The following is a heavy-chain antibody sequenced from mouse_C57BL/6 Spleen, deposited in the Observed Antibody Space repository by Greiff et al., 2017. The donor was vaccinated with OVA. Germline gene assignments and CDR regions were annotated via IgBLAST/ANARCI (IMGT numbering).Heavy chain of an antibody. D-gene: IGHD1-2*01. CDR1: GYTFTSYW. Sequence: QVQLQQPGTELVKPGASVKLSCKASGYTFTSYWMHWVQQRPGPGLEWIGNINPSNGGTNYNEKFKSKATLTVDKSSSTAYMQLSSLTSEDAAVYYCAGPLHNAWFAYWGQGTLVTVSA. CDR2: INPSNGGT. J-gene: IGHJ3*01. V-gene: IGHV1-53*01. CDR3: AGPLHNAWFAY.